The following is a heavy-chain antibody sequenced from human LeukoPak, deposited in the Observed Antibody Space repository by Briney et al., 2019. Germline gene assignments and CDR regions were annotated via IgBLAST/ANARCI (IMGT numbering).Heavy chain of an antibody. D-gene: IGHD5-18*01. J-gene: IGHJ4*02. CDR2: ISPNNGDT. CDR3: ARDRWIQLRYYFDY. V-gene: IGHV1-2*02. CDR1: GYTFTNYG. Sequence: GASVKVSCKASGYTFTNYGITWVRQAPGQGLEWMGWISPNNGDTNYAQKFQGRVTMTRDTSISTAYMELSRLRSDDTAVYYCARDRWIQLRYYFDYWGQGTLVTVSS.